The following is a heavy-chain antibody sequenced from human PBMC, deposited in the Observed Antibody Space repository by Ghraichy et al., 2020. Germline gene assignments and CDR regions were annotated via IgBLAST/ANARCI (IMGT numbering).Heavy chain of an antibody. V-gene: IGHV3-66*01. CDR1: GFTVSSNY. D-gene: IGHD3-16*02. CDR3: ARESVYVWGSYL. J-gene: IGHJ4*02. Sequence: GGSLRLSCAASGFTVSSNYMSWVRQAPGKGLEWVSVIYSGGSTYYADSVKGRFTISRDNSKNTLYLQMNSLRAEDTAVYYCARESVYVWGSYLWGQGTLVTVSS. CDR2: IYSGGST.